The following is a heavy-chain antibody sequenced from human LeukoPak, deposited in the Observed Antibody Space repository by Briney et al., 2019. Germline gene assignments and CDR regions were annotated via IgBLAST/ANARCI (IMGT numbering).Heavy chain of an antibody. J-gene: IGHJ4*02. V-gene: IGHV4-34*01. CDR1: GGSFSGYY. Sequence: PSETLSLTCAVYGGSFSGYYWSWIRQPPGKGLEWIGEINHSGSTNYNPSLKSRVTISVDTSKNRFSLKLSSVTAADTAVYYCASLQPDTVTFDYWGQGTLVTVSS. CDR3: ASLQPDTVTFDY. CDR2: INHSGST. D-gene: IGHD4-17*01.